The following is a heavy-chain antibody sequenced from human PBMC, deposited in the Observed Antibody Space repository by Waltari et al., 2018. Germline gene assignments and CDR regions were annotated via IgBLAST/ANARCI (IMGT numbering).Heavy chain of an antibody. CDR2: IYHSGST. Sequence: QVQLQESGPGLVKPSETLSLTCAVSGYSISSGYYWGWIRQPPGKGLEWIGSIYHSGSTYYNPSLKSRVTISVDTSKNQFSLKLSSVTAPDTAVYYCARDLAENYFDYWGQGTLVTVSS. J-gene: IGHJ4*02. CDR1: GYSISSGYY. V-gene: IGHV4-38-2*02. D-gene: IGHD2-21*01. CDR3: ARDLAENYFDY.